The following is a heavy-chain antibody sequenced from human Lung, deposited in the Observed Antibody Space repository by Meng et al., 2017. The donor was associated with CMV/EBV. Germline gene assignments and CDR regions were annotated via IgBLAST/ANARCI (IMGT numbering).Heavy chain of an antibody. D-gene: IGHD2-2*01. V-gene: IGHV1-69*05. J-gene: IGHJ6*02. CDR2: IIPIFGTA. CDR3: ARGGYQLLVYYYYYGMDV. Sequence: SVXVSXKASGGTFSSYAISWVRQAPGQGLEWMGGIIPIFGTANYAQKFQGRVTITTDESTSTAYMELSSLRSEDTAVYYCARGGYQLLVYYYYYGMDVWGQGTXVTVYS. CDR1: GGTFSSYA.